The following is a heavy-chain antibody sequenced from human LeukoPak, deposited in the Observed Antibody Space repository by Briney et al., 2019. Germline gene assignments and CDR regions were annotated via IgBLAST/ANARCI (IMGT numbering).Heavy chain of an antibody. Sequence: AGGSLRLSCAASGFTFSSYEMNWVRQAPGKGLEWVSYISSSGSTIYYADSVKGRFTISRDNAKNSLYLQMNSLRAEDTAVYYCARASYCTNGVCAYYYYGMDVWGQGTTVTVSS. CDR2: ISSSGSTI. CDR1: GFTFSSYE. V-gene: IGHV3-48*03. D-gene: IGHD2-8*01. CDR3: ARASYCTNGVCAYYYYGMDV. J-gene: IGHJ6*02.